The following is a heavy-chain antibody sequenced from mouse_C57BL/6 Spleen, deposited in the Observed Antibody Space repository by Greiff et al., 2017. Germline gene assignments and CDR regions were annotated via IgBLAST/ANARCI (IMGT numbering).Heavy chain of an antibody. D-gene: IGHD2-2*01. Sequence: EVQRVESGGGLVKPGGSLKLSCAASGFTFSSYTMSWVRQTPEKRLEWVATISGGGGNTYYPDSVKGRFTISRDNAKNTLYLQMSSLRSEDTALYYCARPSYGYDVPWFAYWGQGTLVTVSA. CDR3: ARPSYGYDVPWFAY. CDR2: ISGGGGNT. CDR1: GFTFSSYT. V-gene: IGHV5-9*01. J-gene: IGHJ3*01.